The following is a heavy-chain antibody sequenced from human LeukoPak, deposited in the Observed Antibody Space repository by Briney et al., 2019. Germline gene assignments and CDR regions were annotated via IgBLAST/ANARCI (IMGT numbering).Heavy chain of an antibody. CDR1: GGSISSGDYY. CDR3: ARGLVPDPFDY. Sequence: PSETLSLTCTVSGGSISSGDYYWRWIRQPPGKGLEWIGYIYYSGSTYYNPSLKSRVTISVDTSKNQFSLKLSSVTAADTAVYYCARGLVPDPFDYWGQGTLVTVSS. D-gene: IGHD1-14*01. CDR2: IYYSGST. J-gene: IGHJ4*02. V-gene: IGHV4-30-4*01.